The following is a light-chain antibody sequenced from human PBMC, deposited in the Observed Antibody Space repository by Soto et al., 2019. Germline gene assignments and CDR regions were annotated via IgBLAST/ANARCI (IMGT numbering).Light chain of an antibody. Sequence: QSVLTQPPSVSGAPGQRVTISCTGSSSNIGAGYDVHWYQQLPGTAPKLLIYGNSNRPSGVPDRFSGSKSGTSAALAITGRQAEEEADYYCQSYDSSLSVHVVFGGGTKLTVL. V-gene: IGLV1-40*01. J-gene: IGLJ2*01. CDR3: QSYDSSLSVHVV. CDR2: GNS. CDR1: SSNIGAGYD.